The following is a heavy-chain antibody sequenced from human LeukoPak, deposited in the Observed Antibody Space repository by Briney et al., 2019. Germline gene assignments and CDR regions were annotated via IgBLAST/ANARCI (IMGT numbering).Heavy chain of an antibody. D-gene: IGHD3-10*01. Sequence: GGSLRLSCAASGFTFDDYAMHWVRQAPGKGLEWVSGISWNSGSIGYADSVKGRFTISRGNAKNFLYLQMNSLRAEDMALYYCAKGVGRYYGSGSYSGWFDPWGQGTLVTVSS. V-gene: IGHV3-9*03. CDR1: GFTFDDYA. CDR3: AKGVGRYYGSGSYSGWFDP. J-gene: IGHJ5*02. CDR2: ISWNSGSI.